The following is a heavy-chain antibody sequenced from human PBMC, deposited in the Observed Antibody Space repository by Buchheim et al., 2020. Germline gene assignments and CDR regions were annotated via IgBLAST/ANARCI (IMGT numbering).Heavy chain of an antibody. J-gene: IGHJ5*02. CDR1: GFTFSSYG. Sequence: QVQLVESGGGVVQPGRSLRLSCAASGFTFSSYGMHWVRQAPGKGLEWVAVISYDGSNKYYADSVKGRFTISRDNSKNTLYLQMNCLRDEDTAVYYCAKVPSRDKYQLLVNWFDPWGQGTL. V-gene: IGHV3-30*18. D-gene: IGHD2-2*01. CDR2: ISYDGSNK. CDR3: AKVPSRDKYQLLVNWFDP.